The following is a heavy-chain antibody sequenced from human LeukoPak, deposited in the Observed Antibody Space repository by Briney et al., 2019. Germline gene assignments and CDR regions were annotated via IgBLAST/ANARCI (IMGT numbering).Heavy chain of an antibody. CDR2: ISSSSSTI. V-gene: IGHV3-48*02. CDR3: ARDKSSNVVGATDFDY. Sequence: GGSLRLSCAASGFTFSSYEMSWVRQAPGKGLEWVSYISSSSSTIYYADSVKGRFTISRDNAKNSLYLQMNSLRDEDTAVYYCARDKSSNVVGATDFDYWGQGTLVTVSS. D-gene: IGHD1-26*01. J-gene: IGHJ4*02. CDR1: GFTFSSYE.